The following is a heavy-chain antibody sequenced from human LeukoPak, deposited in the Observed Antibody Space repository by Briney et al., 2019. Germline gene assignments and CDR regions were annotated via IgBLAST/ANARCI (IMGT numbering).Heavy chain of an antibody. CDR1: GFTFSSYE. Sequence: PGRSLRLSCAASGFTFSSYEMNWVRQAPGKGLEWVAVISYDGSNKYYADSVKGRFTISRDNSKNTLYLQMNSLRAEDTAVYYCAKDLLIGDGYNYGLHAFDIWGQGTMVTVSS. J-gene: IGHJ3*02. CDR3: AKDLLIGDGYNYGLHAFDI. V-gene: IGHV3-30*18. D-gene: IGHD5-24*01. CDR2: ISYDGSNK.